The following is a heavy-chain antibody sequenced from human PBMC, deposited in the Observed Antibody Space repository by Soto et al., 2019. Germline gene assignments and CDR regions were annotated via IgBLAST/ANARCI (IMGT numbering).Heavy chain of an antibody. CDR3: AKDGGSGSYHGVAFDI. Sequence: GGSLRLSCAASGFTFDDYAMHWVRQAPGKGLEWVSGISWNSGSIGYADSVKGRFTISRDNAKNSLYLQMNSLRAEDTALYYCAKDGGSGSYHGVAFDIWGQGTMVTVSS. CDR2: ISWNSGSI. CDR1: GFTFDDYA. V-gene: IGHV3-9*01. J-gene: IGHJ3*02. D-gene: IGHD1-26*01.